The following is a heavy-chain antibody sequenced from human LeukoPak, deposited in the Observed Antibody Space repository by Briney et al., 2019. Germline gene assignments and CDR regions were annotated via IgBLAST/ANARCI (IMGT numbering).Heavy chain of an antibody. CDR1: GFTFSRYA. D-gene: IGHD6-13*01. Sequence: PGRSLRLSCEASGFTFSRYAMHWVRQAPGKGLEWVAVISYDGINKHNADSVKGRIIISRDNSKNTLYLQLNNLRAEDTAMYYCAREQQQLADYWGQGTLVTVSS. V-gene: IGHV3-30-3*01. CDR2: ISYDGINK. CDR3: AREQQQLADY. J-gene: IGHJ4*02.